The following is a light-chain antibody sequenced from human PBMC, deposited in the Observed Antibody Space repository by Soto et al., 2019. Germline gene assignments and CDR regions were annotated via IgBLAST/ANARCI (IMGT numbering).Light chain of an antibody. CDR1: HSINLQ. CDR2: RAS. V-gene: IGKV1-5*03. Sequence: DIQMTQSPSTLSASVGDRVTITCRASHSINLQLAWFQQKPGKAPKLLIYRASSLQSGVPSRFSGSGSGTEFTLSINNLQPDDFATYFCHQYNIYSWTFGQGTKVEI. CDR3: HQYNIYSWT. J-gene: IGKJ1*01.